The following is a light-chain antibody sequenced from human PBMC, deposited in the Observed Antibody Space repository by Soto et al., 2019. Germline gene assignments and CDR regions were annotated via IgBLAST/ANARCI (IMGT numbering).Light chain of an antibody. V-gene: IGKV1-5*01. Sequence: DVQMTQSPSSLSASLVDRVTITCQASQDIGNYLNWYQQKPGKAPKLLIYDASSSESGVPSRFSGSGSGTEFTLTISSLQPDDFAPYYCQQYNSYPWTFGQGTKVDIK. CDR1: QDIGNY. J-gene: IGKJ1*01. CDR3: QQYNSYPWT. CDR2: DAS.